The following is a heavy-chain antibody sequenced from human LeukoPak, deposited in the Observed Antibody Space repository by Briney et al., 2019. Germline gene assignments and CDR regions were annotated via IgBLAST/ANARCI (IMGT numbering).Heavy chain of an antibody. Sequence: APVKVSCKASGYTFTSYGISWVRQAPGQGLEWMGWISAYNGNTNYAQKLQGRVTMTTDTSTSTAYMELRSLRSDDTAVYYCARGSSIFGVVTADFDYWGQGTLVTVSS. V-gene: IGHV1-18*01. CDR3: ARGSSIFGVVTADFDY. J-gene: IGHJ4*02. D-gene: IGHD3-3*01. CDR2: ISAYNGNT. CDR1: GYTFTSYG.